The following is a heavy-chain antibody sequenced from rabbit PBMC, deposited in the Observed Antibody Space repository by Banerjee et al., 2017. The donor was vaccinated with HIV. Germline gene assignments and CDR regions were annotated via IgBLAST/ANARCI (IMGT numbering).Heavy chain of an antibody. V-gene: IGHV1S7*01. CDR2: IDPVFGNT. D-gene: IGHD6-1*01. CDR1: GFDFSSYY. Sequence: QLKESGGGLVQPGGSLKLSCKASGFDFSSYYMNWVRQAPGKGLEWIGYIDPVFGNTYYASWVNGRFTISSHNARNTLYLQLNSLTAADTATYFCARGGYAGYAGYGYATMFNLWGQGTLVTV. CDR3: ARGGYAGYAGYGYATMFNL. J-gene: IGHJ4*01.